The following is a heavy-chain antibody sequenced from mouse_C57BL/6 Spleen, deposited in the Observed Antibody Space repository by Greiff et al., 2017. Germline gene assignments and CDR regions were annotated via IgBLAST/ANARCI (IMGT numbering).Heavy chain of an antibody. Sequence: VQLQQSGPELVKPGASVKISCKASGYTFTDYYMNWVKQSHGKSLEWIGDINPNNGGTSYNQKFKGKATLTVDKSSSTAYMELRSLTSEDSAVYYCARGGIYYGYAGAMDYWGQGTSVTVSS. D-gene: IGHD2-2*01. J-gene: IGHJ4*01. V-gene: IGHV1-26*01. CDR1: GYTFTDYY. CDR2: INPNNGGT. CDR3: ARGGIYYGYAGAMDY.